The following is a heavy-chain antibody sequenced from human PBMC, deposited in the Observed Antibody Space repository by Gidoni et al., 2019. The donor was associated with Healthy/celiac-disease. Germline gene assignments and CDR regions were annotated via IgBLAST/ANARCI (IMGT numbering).Heavy chain of an antibody. J-gene: IGHJ6*02. V-gene: IGHV2-26*01. D-gene: IGHD3-3*01. CDR3: ARISYDFWSGSYYYGMDV. CDR2: IFSNDEK. Sequence: QDTLKESGPVLVKPTETLTLTCTVSGFSLSNARMGVSWICQPPGKALEWLAHIFSNDEKSYSTSLKSRLTISKDTSKSQVVLTMTNMDPVDTATYYCARISYDFWSGSYYYGMDVWGQGTTVTVSS. CDR1: GFSLSNARMG.